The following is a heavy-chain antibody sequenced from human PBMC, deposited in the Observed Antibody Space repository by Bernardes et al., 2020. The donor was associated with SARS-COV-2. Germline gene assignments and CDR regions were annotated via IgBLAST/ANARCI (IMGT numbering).Heavy chain of an antibody. CDR2: ITDHGSS. D-gene: IGHD3-16*02. CDR3: ARGRGSRLSEHYIPY. CDR1: GGSFSGSY. Sequence: SETLSLTCAVSGGSFSGSYWTWIRQHPGKGLEWNGEITDHGSSNYNPSLKGRVTISVDTSKNQFSLKLTSVTTADTARYYCARGRGSRLSEHYIPYWGQGTLVTVST. V-gene: IGHV4-34*01. J-gene: IGHJ4*02.